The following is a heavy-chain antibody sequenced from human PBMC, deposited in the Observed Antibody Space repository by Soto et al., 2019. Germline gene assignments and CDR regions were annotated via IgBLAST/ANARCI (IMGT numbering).Heavy chain of an antibody. V-gene: IGHV4-59*08. D-gene: IGHD3-16*01. J-gene: IGHJ6*03. Sequence: QVQLQESGPGLVKPSETLSLSCNVSGGSISGHYWSWVRQTPGKGLDWIGYIYYSGSTNYNPSLKSRVTISVDTSKNHFSLRLTSVTAADTAVYYCARGPYYDLIWNYYYMDVWGKGTTVTVSS. CDR3: ARGPYYDLIWNYYYMDV. CDR1: GGSISGHY. CDR2: IYYSGST.